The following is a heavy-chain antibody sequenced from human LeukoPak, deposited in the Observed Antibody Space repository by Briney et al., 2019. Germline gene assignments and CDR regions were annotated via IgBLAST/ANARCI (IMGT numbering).Heavy chain of an antibody. CDR1: GFTFSSYG. D-gene: IGHD3-22*01. CDR2: IRYDGSNK. V-gene: IGHV3-30*02. CDR3: AKDSSYYYDSSGPGD. Sequence: GGFLRLSCAASGFTFSSYGMHWVRQAPGKGLEGVAFIRYDGSNKYYADSVKGRFTISRDNSKNTLYLQMNSLRAEDTAVYYCAKDSSYYYDSSGPGDWGQGTLVTVSS. J-gene: IGHJ4*02.